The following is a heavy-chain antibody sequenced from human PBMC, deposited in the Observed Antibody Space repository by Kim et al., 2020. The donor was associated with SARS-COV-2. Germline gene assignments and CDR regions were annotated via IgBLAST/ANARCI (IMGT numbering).Heavy chain of an antibody. D-gene: IGHD3-22*01. CDR3: ARGGHYYDSSGYFGAFDY. J-gene: IGHJ4*02. V-gene: IGHV1-69*01. Sequence: QGRVTITADESTSTAYMELSSLRSEDTAVYYCARGGHYYDSSGYFGAFDYWGQGTLVTVSS.